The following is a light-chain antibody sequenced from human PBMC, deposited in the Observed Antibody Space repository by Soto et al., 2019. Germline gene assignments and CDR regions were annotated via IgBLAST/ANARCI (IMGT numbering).Light chain of an antibody. CDR2: EVT. CDR1: RSDVGAYNS. V-gene: IGLV2-14*01. Sequence: QSALTQPASVSGSPGQSIAISCTGTRSDVGAYNSVSWYQQHPGKAPKLMISEVTNRPSGVSDRFSGSKSGNTASLTISGLQAEDEADYYCSSFTSRFTFVFGTGTKVTVL. J-gene: IGLJ1*01. CDR3: SSFTSRFTFV.